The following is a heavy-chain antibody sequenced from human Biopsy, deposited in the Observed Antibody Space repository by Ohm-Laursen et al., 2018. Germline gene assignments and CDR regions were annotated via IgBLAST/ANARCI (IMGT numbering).Heavy chain of an antibody. CDR3: VRGVDYYDPYHYYALDV. Sequence: SETLSLTWTVYGESFNGYYWSWTRQTPGKGLEWIGEINHSGRTNYNPSLKSRVTISVDTSKNQFSLKARSVTAADTAVYYCVRGVDYYDPYHYYALDVWGQGTTVTVSS. CDR1: GESFNGYY. V-gene: IGHV4-34*01. CDR2: INHSGRT. D-gene: IGHD3-22*01. J-gene: IGHJ6*02.